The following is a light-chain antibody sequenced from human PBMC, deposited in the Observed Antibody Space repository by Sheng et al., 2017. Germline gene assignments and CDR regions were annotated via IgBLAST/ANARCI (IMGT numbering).Light chain of an antibody. CDR3: QQRSGWPPSIT. CDR1: QSVADY. CDR2: ESS. Sequence: EIVLTQSPGTLSLSPGERATLSCRASQSVADYLAWYQQRPGQAPRLLIYESSNRAAGIPGRFSGSGSGTDFTLTISSLEPEDFAIYYCQQRSGWPPSITFGQGTRLEIK. V-gene: IGKV3-11*01. J-gene: IGKJ5*01.